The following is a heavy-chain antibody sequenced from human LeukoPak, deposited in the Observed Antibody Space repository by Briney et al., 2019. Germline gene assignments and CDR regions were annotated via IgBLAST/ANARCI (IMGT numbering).Heavy chain of an antibody. D-gene: IGHD1-26*01. CDR2: ITSTSDHI. V-gene: IGHV3-21*01. J-gene: IGHJ6*03. Sequence: GGSLRLSCAASGFLFSTYNMNWVRQAPGKELGWLSSITSTSDHIYYIDSVKGRFTISRDNAKNSLYLQMNSLRAEDTAVYYCARDPYSGGYYQYYFYYMDVWGQGTTVTVSS. CDR3: ARDPYSGGYYQYYFYYMDV. CDR1: GFLFSTYN.